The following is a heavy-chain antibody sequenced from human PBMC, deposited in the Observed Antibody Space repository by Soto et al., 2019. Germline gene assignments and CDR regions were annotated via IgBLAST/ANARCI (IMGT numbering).Heavy chain of an antibody. Sequence: QVQLVQSGAEVKKPGASVKVACKASGYTFTSYGSSWVRQAPGQGLEWMGWISGYNGNTNYAQRLQGRVTMTTDTSTSTAYMELRRLRSDDTAVYYRARRDPKIDCFDYWGQGTLVTVSS. CDR1: GYTFTSYG. J-gene: IGHJ4*02. CDR3: ARRDPKIDCFDY. CDR2: ISGYNGNT. V-gene: IGHV1-18*01.